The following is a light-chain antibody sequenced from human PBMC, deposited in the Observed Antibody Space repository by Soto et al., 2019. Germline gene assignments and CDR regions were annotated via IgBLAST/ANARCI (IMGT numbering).Light chain of an antibody. V-gene: IGKV1-5*01. CDR2: GAS. CDR3: LQDNTFSAT. J-gene: IGKJ5*01. CDR1: QKIASS. Sequence: DIQITQSHSTLSPDVGDRVTITCRASQKIASSLAWYEQKPGKAHKFLIYGASTVESGVPSRFSGIGSGPHFTLTITILQPGDVATYYCLQDNTFSATFGQGTRLETK.